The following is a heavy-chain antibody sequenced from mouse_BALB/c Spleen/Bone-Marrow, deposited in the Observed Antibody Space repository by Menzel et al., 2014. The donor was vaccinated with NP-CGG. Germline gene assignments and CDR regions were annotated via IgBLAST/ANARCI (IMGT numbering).Heavy chain of an antibody. V-gene: IGHV1S137*01. J-gene: IGHJ4*01. Sequence: VQLQHSGAELVRPGVPVKISCKGSGYTFTDYAIHWVKQSHAKSLEWIGLISGYYGDAIYNQKFKGKATMTVDKSSSTAYMDLARLTSEDSAIYYCARSGKVRNAMDYWGQGTSVTVSS. CDR3: ARSGKVRNAMDY. D-gene: IGHD2-14*01. CDR1: GYTFTDYA. CDR2: ISGYYGDA.